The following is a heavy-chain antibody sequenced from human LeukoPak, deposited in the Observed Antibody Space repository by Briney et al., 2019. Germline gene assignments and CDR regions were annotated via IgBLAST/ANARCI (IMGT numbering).Heavy chain of an antibody. CDR2: IEIGGGST. V-gene: IGHV3-23*01. CDR1: GFSFSSYA. J-gene: IGHJ4*02. CDR3: ANEVRPNDY. D-gene: IGHD1-1*01. Sequence: RGSLRLSSAASGFSFSSYAMCWVRQAPGKGLECVSRIEIGGGSTYYADSAEGRFTNSRDNSKNALYLQMNGLRVEDTALYYCANEVRPNDYWGQGTLVTVSS.